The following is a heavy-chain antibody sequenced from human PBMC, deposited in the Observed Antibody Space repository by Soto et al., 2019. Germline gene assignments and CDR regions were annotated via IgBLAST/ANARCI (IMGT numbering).Heavy chain of an antibody. CDR2: IIPIFGTV. J-gene: IGHJ2*01. V-gene: IGHV1-69*12. D-gene: IGHD5-12*01. CDR1: GGTFSNYP. Sequence: QVQLVQSGAEVKKPGSSVKVSCKASGGTFSNYPISWVRQAPGQGLEWMGGIIPIFGTVNYAQKFQGRVTMTADASTSTADMELSSLRSEDTAVYYCARGNHRWLQLWYFDLWGRGTLVTVSS. CDR3: ARGNHRWLQLWYFDL.